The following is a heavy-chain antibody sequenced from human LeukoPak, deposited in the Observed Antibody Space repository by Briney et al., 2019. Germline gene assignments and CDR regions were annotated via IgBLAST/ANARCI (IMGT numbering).Heavy chain of an antibody. CDR1: GFTFSSYN. Sequence: PGGSLRLSCAASGFTFSSYNMNWVRQAPGKGLEWVSQITGSSSKNYADSVRGRFTISRDNAKNSLYLQMNSLRAEDTAVYYCAELGITMIGGVWGKGTTVTISS. J-gene: IGHJ6*04. D-gene: IGHD3-10*02. CDR2: ITGSSSK. V-gene: IGHV3-48*04. CDR3: AELGITMIGGV.